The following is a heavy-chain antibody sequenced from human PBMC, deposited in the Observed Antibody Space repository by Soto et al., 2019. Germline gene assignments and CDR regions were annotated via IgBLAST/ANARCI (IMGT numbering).Heavy chain of an antibody. J-gene: IGHJ4*02. Sequence: QVQLVQSGAEVKKPGSSVKVSCKASGGTFSSYAISWVRQAPGQELEWMGGIIPIFGTANYAQKFQGRVTITADESTSTAYMELSSLRSEDTAVYYCARDGGWTNIAAAGYFDYWGQGTLVTVSS. CDR2: IIPIFGTA. V-gene: IGHV1-69*01. CDR3: ARDGGWTNIAAAGYFDY. CDR1: GGTFSSYA. D-gene: IGHD6-13*01.